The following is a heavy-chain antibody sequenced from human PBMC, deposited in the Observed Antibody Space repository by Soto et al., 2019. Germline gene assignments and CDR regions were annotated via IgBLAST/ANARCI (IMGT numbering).Heavy chain of an antibody. Sequence: EVQLLESGGGLVQPGGSLRLSCAASGFTFSSYAMSWVRQAPGKGLEWVSAISGSGGSTYYADSVKGRFTISRDNSKNTLYLQMNSLRAEDTAVYYCAKAGLWFGELLDYYYGMDVWGQGTTVTGSS. CDR2: ISGSGGST. J-gene: IGHJ6*02. CDR1: GFTFSSYA. D-gene: IGHD3-10*01. CDR3: AKAGLWFGELLDYYYGMDV. V-gene: IGHV3-23*01.